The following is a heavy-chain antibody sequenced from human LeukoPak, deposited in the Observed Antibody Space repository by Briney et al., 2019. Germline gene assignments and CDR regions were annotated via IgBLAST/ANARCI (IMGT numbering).Heavy chain of an antibody. CDR1: GYTFTSYG. CDR3: ARDRGDDILTGYSYYYYYGMDV. Sequence: GASVKVSCKASGYTFTSYGISWVRQAPGQGLEWMGWISAYNGNTNYAQKLQGRVTMTTDTSTSTAYMEPRSLRSDDTAVYYCARDRGDDILTGYSYYYYYGMDVWGQGTTVTVSS. V-gene: IGHV1-18*01. D-gene: IGHD3-9*01. CDR2: ISAYNGNT. J-gene: IGHJ6*02.